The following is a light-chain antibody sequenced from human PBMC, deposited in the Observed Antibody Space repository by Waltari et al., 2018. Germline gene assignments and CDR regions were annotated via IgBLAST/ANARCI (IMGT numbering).Light chain of an antibody. J-gene: IGKJ2*01. Sequence: EIVMTQSPATLSVSPGERATLSCRASQSISRNLAWYQQKPGQAPRLLIYEASTRATAIPARFSGSGSGTDFTLTISSLQPDDFATYYCQQYNSPSTFGQGTKLEIK. CDR3: QQYNSPST. CDR1: QSISRN. V-gene: IGKV3-15*01. CDR2: EAS.